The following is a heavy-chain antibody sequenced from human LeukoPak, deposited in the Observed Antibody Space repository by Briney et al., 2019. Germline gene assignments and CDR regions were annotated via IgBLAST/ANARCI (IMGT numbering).Heavy chain of an antibody. CDR1: GGSLSGYY. CDR2: MYYSGST. J-gene: IGHJ4*02. D-gene: IGHD6-19*01. V-gene: IGHV4-59*08. CDR3: ARRRYTSGQVDS. Sequence: PSETLSLTCTVSGGSLSGYYWSWIRQPPGKGLEWIGYMYYSGSTNYNPSLKSRVTISVDTSKNQFSLKLSSVTAADTAVYYCARRRYTSGQVDSWGQGTLVTVSS.